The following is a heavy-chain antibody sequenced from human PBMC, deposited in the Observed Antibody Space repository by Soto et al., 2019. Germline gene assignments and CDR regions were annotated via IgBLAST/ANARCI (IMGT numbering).Heavy chain of an antibody. CDR2: IYFTGST. V-gene: IGHV4-31*03. J-gene: IGHJ4*02. D-gene: IGHD6-19*01. CDR1: GHSLSSGGYY. Sequence: SETLSLTCTVSGHSLSSGGYYWSWIRQHPGKGLEWVGYIYFTGSTLYNPSLKSRLAMSLDTSKNQFSMRLTSVTAADTAVYFCARDWGSSGWHNWGQGTMVTVSS. CDR3: ARDWGSSGWHN.